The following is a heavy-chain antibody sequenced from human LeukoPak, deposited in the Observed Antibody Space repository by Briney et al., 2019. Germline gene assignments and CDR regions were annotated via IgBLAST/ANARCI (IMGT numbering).Heavy chain of an antibody. J-gene: IGHJ4*02. CDR2: IRSKAYGGTT. CDR1: GFTFSSYA. CDR3: TRVGSRSYYRAYYFDY. Sequence: GGSLRLSCAASGFTFSSYAMSWVRQAPGKGLEWVGFIRSKAYGGTTEYAASVKGRFTISRDDSKSIAYLQMNSLKTEDTAVYYCTRVGSRSYYRAYYFDYWGQGTLVTVSS. V-gene: IGHV3-49*04. D-gene: IGHD1-26*01.